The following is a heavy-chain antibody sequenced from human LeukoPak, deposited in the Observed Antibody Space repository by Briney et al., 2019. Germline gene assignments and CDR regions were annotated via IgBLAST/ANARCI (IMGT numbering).Heavy chain of an antibody. J-gene: IGHJ3*02. CDR3: ARGPSLRGSSSSEFETLTHAFDI. Sequence: GGSLRLSCAASGFTFSDYYMSWIRQAPGKGLEWVSYISSSGSTIYYADSVKGRFTISGDNAKNSLYLQMNSLRAEDTAVYYCARGPSLRGSSSSEFETLTHAFDIWGQGTMVTVSS. V-gene: IGHV3-11*04. CDR2: ISSSGSTI. D-gene: IGHD6-6*01. CDR1: GFTFSDYY.